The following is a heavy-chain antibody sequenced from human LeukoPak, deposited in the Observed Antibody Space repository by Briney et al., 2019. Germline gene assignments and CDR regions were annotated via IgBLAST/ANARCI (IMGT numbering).Heavy chain of an antibody. CDR1: GGSFSGYY. CDR2: INHSGST. Sequence: SETLSLTCAVYGGSFSGYYWSWIRQPPGKGLEWIGEINHSGSTNYNPSLQSRGTISLDTSKNQFSLKLSSVTAADTAVYFCARLYSSGWYYFDHWGQGTLVTVSS. V-gene: IGHV4-34*01. J-gene: IGHJ4*02. CDR3: ARLYSSGWYYFDH. D-gene: IGHD6-19*01.